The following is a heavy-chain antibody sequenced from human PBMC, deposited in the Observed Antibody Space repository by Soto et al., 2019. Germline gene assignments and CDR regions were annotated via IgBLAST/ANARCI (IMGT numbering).Heavy chain of an antibody. Sequence: SETLSLTCTVSGGSISSGGYYWSWIRQHPGKGLEWIGYIYYSGSTYYNPSLKSRVAISVDTSKNLFSLKLSSVTAADTAVYYCARVVTIFAGNDAFDIWGQGTMVT. CDR1: GGSISSGGYY. CDR3: ARVVTIFAGNDAFDI. V-gene: IGHV4-31*03. CDR2: IYYSGST. D-gene: IGHD3-3*01. J-gene: IGHJ3*02.